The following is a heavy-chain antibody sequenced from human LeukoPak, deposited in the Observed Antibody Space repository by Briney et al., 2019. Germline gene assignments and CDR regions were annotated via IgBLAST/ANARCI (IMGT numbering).Heavy chain of an antibody. J-gene: IGHJ4*02. D-gene: IGHD3-10*01. CDR2: INHSGST. CDR3: ARPTYYYGSGSDY. CDR1: GGSFSGYY. V-gene: IGHV4-34*01. Sequence: SETLSLTCAVYGGSFSGYYWSWIRQPPGKGLEWIGEINHSGSTNYNPSLKSRVTISVDTSKNQFSLKLSSVTAADTAVYYCARPTYYYGSGSDYWGQGTLVTVSS.